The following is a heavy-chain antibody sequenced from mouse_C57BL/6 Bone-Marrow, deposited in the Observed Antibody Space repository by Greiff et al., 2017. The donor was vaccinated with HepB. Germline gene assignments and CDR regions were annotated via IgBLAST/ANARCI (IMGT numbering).Heavy chain of an antibody. CDR2: INPYSGGT. D-gene: IGHD1-1*01. V-gene: IGHV1-19*01. CDR1: GYTFTDYY. CDR3: ARAYYYGSSPCY. J-gene: IGHJ2*01. Sequence: EVQLQQSGPVLVKPGASVKMSCKASGYTFTDYYMNWVKQSHGKSLEWIGVINPYSGGTSYNQKFKGKATLTVDKSSSTTYMELNSLTSEDSAVYYCARAYYYGSSPCYWGQGTTLTVSS.